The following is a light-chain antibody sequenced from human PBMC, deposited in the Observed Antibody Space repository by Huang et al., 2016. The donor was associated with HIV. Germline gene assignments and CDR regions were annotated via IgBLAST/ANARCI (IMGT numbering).Light chain of an antibody. J-gene: IGKJ2*01. Sequence: IVMTQSPDSLAVSLGERATINCRSSQSILYSSNNKNYLAWYQQKSGQSPKFLIYWAYSRVSGVPDRFSGSGSVTDLTRTISSLQAEDVAVYHCQQYYISPFTFGQGTKLEIK. CDR2: WAY. CDR1: QSILYSSNNKNY. CDR3: QQYYISPFT. V-gene: IGKV4-1*01.